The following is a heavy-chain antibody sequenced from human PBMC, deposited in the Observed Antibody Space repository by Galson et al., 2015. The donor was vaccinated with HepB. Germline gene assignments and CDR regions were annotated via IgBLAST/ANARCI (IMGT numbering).Heavy chain of an antibody. Sequence: SLRLSCAASGFTFDDYAMHWVRQAPGKGLEWVSGISWNSGTIVYAASLKGRFTISRDNAKNYLYLQMNSLRTEDTAFYYCAKAMHQQVMSSFGSWGQGTLVSVS. D-gene: IGHD2-2*01. CDR1: GFTFDDYA. V-gene: IGHV3-9*01. J-gene: IGHJ4*02. CDR3: AKAMHQQVMSSFGS. CDR2: ISWNSGTI.